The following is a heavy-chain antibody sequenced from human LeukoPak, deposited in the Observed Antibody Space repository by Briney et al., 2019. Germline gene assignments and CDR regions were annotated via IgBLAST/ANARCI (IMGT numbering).Heavy chain of an antibody. V-gene: IGHV4-61*03. CDR1: GGSVSSGRYY. CDR2: IYYSGST. CDR3: ARAITIEPYFDY. J-gene: IGHJ4*02. Sequence: SETLSLTCTVSGGSVSSGRYYWSWIRQPPGEGLEWIGYIYYSGSTNYNPSLKSRVTISLDTSKNHFSLKLSSGSAADTAVYYCARAITIEPYFDYWGQGTLVTVSS. D-gene: IGHD1-20*01.